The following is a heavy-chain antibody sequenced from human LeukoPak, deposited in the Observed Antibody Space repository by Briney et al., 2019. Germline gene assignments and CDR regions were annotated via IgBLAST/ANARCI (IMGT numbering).Heavy chain of an antibody. CDR1: GFTFSSYG. Sequence: VGSLRLSRAASGFTFSSYGMHWGRQAPGKGLEWVAFIRYDGSNKYYADSVKGRLTISRDNSKNTLYLQMNSLRAEDTAVYYCAKDSMWLLDKDGIDYWGQGTLVTVSS. J-gene: IGHJ4*02. D-gene: IGHD5-12*01. CDR3: AKDSMWLLDKDGIDY. V-gene: IGHV3-30*02. CDR2: IRYDGSNK.